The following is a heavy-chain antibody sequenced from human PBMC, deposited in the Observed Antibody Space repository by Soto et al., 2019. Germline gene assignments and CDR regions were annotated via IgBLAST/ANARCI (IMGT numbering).Heavy chain of an antibody. Sequence: SETLSLTCAVYGGSFSGYYWSWIRQPPGKGLEWIGEINHSGSTNYNPSLKSRVTISVDTSKNQFTVKLSSVTAADTAGYYCARGHCSSTSCYTGTYYYGMDVWGQGTTVTVSS. CDR1: GGSFSGYY. J-gene: IGHJ6*02. V-gene: IGHV4-34*01. CDR3: ARGHCSSTSCYTGTYYYGMDV. D-gene: IGHD2-2*02. CDR2: INHSGST.